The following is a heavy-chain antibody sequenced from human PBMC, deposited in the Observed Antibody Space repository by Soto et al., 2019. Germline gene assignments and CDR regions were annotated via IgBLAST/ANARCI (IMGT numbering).Heavy chain of an antibody. Sequence: QITLKESGPTVVKPTQTLTLTCTFSGFSLSTTGVAVGWIRQPPGKALEWLALIYWDDDKRYSPSLRSRLTITKDTSKNQVVLTMTNVDPVDTATYYCARSYKSSAYYLFDYWGQGTLVTVSS. J-gene: IGHJ4*02. CDR1: GFSLSTTGVA. CDR3: ARSYKSSAYYLFDY. CDR2: IYWDDDK. D-gene: IGHD3-22*01. V-gene: IGHV2-5*02.